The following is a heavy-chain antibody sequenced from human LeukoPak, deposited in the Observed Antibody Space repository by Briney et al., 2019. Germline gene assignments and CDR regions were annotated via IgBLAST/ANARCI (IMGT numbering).Heavy chain of an antibody. CDR3: ARPAVDYDSSGYPRYFDY. J-gene: IGHJ4*02. CDR2: IYPGDSDT. CDR1: GYSFTSYW. Sequence: GESLQISCQGSGYSFTSYWIGWVRQMPGKGLEWMGIIYPGDSDTRYSPSFQGQVTISADKSISTAYLQWSSLKASDTAMYYCARPAVDYDSSGYPRYFDYWGQGTLVTVSS. D-gene: IGHD3-22*01. V-gene: IGHV5-51*01.